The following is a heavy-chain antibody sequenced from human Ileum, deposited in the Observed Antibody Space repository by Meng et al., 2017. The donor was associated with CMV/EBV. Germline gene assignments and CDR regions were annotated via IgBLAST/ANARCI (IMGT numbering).Heavy chain of an antibody. V-gene: IGHV3-21*01. CDR1: GFTFSSYS. CDR2: ISSSSSYI. J-gene: IGHJ4*02. D-gene: IGHD1-26*01. CDR3: ATEIVGATID. Sequence: GESLKISCTASGFTFSSYSMNWVRQAPGKGLEWVSSISSSSSYIYYADSVKGRFTISRDNAKNSLYLQMNSLRDEDTAVYYCATEIVGATIDWGQGTLVTVSS.